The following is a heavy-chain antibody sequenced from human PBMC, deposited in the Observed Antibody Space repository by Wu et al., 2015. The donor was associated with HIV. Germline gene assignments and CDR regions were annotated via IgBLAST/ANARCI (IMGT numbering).Heavy chain of an antibody. J-gene: IGHJ6*02. Sequence: QLVQSGAEVKKPGASVKVSCKVSGYSFTNYGVSWVRQAPGQGLEWMGWMNPNSGNTGYAQQFQGRVTMSRTTSIRTAYMELSNLRSEDTAIYYCAVLQVSDDWQEKNFNNYHGMDVWGQGTTVTVSS. CDR2: MNPNSGNT. CDR3: AVLQVSDDWQEKNFNNYHGMDV. CDR1: GYSFTNYG. V-gene: IGHV1-8*02. D-gene: IGHD3-9*01.